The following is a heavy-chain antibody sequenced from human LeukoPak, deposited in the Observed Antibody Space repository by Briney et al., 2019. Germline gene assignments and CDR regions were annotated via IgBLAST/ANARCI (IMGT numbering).Heavy chain of an antibody. D-gene: IGHD3-3*01. Sequence: PSETLSLTCAVYGGSFSGYYWSWNRQPPGKGLEWIGEINHSGSTNYNPSLKSRVTISVDTSKNQFSLKLSSVTAADTAVYYCARMTRYYDSWRPGGGWFDPWGQGTLVTVSS. CDR2: INHSGST. V-gene: IGHV4-34*01. CDR3: ARMTRYYDSWRPGGGWFDP. CDR1: GGSFSGYY. J-gene: IGHJ5*02.